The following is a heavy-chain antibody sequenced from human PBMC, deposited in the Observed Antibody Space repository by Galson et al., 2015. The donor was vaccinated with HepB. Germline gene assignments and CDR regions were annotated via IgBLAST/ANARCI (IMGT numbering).Heavy chain of an antibody. Sequence: ETLSLTCTVSGGSISSYYWSWIRQPPGKGLEWIGYIYYSGSTNYNPSLKSRVTISVDTSKNQFSLKLSSVTAADTAVYYCARGGDSSSWYRPQGYYFDYWGQGTLVTVSS. V-gene: IGHV4-59*01. J-gene: IGHJ4*02. D-gene: IGHD6-13*01. CDR2: IYYSGST. CDR3: ARGGDSSSWYRPQGYYFDY. CDR1: GGSISSYY.